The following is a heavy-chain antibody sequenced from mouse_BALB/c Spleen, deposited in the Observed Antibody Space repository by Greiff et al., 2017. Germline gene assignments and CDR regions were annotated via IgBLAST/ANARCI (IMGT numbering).Heavy chain of an antibody. J-gene: IGHJ4*01. V-gene: IGHV1-18*01. Sequence: EVQLQESGPELVKPGASVKISCKTSGYTFTEYTMHWVKQSHGKSLEWIGGINPNNGGTSYNQKFKGQATLTVDKSSSTSYLELRSLTSEDSAVYYCAGGYGSSDDAMDYWGQGTSVTVSS. D-gene: IGHD1-1*01. CDR3: AGGYGSSDDAMDY. CDR1: GYTFTEYT. CDR2: INPNNGGT.